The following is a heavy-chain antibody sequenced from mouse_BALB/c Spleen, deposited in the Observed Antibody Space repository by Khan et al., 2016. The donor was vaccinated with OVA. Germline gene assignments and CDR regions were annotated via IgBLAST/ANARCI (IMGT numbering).Heavy chain of an antibody. V-gene: IGHV1S81*02. Sequence: QVQLQQPGAELVNPGASVNLSCKASGYTLTSYWMHWVKQRPGQGLEWIGEINPCNGRTNYNENFKSKAILTVDISSSTAYMQLSSPTSEDPAVYYCARLLINFDYWGQGTTLTVSS. CDR1: GYTLTSYW. J-gene: IGHJ2*01. CDR2: INPCNGRT. CDR3: ARLLINFDY.